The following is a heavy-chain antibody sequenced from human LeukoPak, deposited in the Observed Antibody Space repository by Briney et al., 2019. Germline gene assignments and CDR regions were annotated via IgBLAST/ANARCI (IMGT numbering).Heavy chain of an antibody. CDR1: GGSISSSSYY. CDR3: ARGTIPLWFGELKVWFDP. J-gene: IGHJ5*02. CDR2: IYYSGST. Sequence: PSETLSLTCTVSGGSISSSSYYWGWIRQPPGKGLEWIGSIYYSGSTYYNPSLKSRVTISVDTSKNQFSLKLSSVTAADTAVYYCARGTIPLWFGELKVWFDPWGQGTLVTVSS. D-gene: IGHD3-10*01. V-gene: IGHV4-39*01.